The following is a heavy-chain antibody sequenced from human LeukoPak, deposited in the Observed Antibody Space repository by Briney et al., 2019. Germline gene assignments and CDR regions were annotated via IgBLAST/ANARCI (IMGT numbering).Heavy chain of an antibody. CDR3: ATTIAVAGGDDY. CDR2: FDPEDGET. CDR1: GYTLTELS. V-gene: IGHV1-24*01. D-gene: IGHD6-19*01. Sequence: GASVKVSCKVSGYTLTELSIHWVRQAPGKGLEWMGGFDPEDGETIYAQKFQGRVTMTEDTSTDTAYMELSSLRSEDTAVYYCATTIAVAGGDDYWGQGTLVTVSS. J-gene: IGHJ4*02.